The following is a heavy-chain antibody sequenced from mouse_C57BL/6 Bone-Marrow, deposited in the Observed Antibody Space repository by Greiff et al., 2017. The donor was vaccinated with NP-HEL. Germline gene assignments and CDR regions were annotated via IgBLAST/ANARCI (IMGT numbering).Heavy chain of an antibody. Sequence: EVQLQQSGPELVKPGASVKISCTASGYSFTGYYMNWVKQSPEKSLEWIGEINPSTGGTTYNQKFKAKATLTVDKSSSTAYMQLKSLTSEDSAVYYCARHFDVWGTGTTVTVSS. CDR2: INPSTGGT. CDR1: GYSFTGYY. V-gene: IGHV1-42*01. J-gene: IGHJ1*03. CDR3: ARHFDV.